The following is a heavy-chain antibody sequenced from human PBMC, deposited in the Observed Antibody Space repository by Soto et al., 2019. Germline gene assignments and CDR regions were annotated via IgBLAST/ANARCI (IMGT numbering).Heavy chain of an antibody. CDR1: GGSITSSSHY. J-gene: IGHJ4*02. D-gene: IGHD6-6*01. Sequence: SETLSLTCTVSGGSITSSSHYWGWIRQPPGKGLECIGNIYYDGNTYYNPSLKSRVTISLDTSKNQFSLRLNSVTAADTAVYYCARSSIAPRLFMYPFDYWGQGTLVTVS. V-gene: IGHV4-39*01. CDR3: ARSSIAPRLFMYPFDY. CDR2: IYYDGNT.